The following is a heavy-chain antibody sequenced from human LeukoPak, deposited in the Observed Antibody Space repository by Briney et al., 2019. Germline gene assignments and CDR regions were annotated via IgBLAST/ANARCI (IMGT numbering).Heavy chain of an antibody. CDR3: AREAYYYDSSGNPADAFDI. Sequence: GASVKVSCKASGYTFTSYGISWVRQAPGQGLEWMGWISAYNGNTNYAQKLQGRVTMTTDTSTSTAYMELRSLRSDDTAVYYCAREAYYYDSSGNPADAFDIWGQGTMVTISS. D-gene: IGHD3-22*01. J-gene: IGHJ3*02. CDR2: ISAYNGNT. V-gene: IGHV1-18*01. CDR1: GYTFTSYG.